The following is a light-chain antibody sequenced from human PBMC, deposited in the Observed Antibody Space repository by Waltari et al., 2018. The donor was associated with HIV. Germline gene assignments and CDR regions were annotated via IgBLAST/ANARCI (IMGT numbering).Light chain of an antibody. J-gene: IGLJ3*02. V-gene: IGLV2-14*03. CDR2: DVS. Sequence: QAALTHPAPVSGSPVQSNNIPRTATSSELGGYNHISWYQQHPVKAPTLMTYDVSNRPSGVSNRFSGSKSGNTASLTISGLQAEDESDYYCSSYTSSSTLVFGGGTKLTVL. CDR1: SSELGGYNH. CDR3: SSYTSSSTLV.